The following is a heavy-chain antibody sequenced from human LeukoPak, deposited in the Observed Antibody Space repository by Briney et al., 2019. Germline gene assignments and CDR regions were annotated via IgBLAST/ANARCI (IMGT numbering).Heavy chain of an antibody. J-gene: IGHJ4*02. CDR2: IKSDGSEK. V-gene: IGHV3-7*05. D-gene: IGHD4-23*01. CDR3: VEGNSMDY. Sequence: PGGSLSLSCAASGFSFSSIWMSWVRQAPGKGLEWVANIKSDGSEKYYVDSVKGRFTISRDNAKNSLYLQMNSLRAEDAALYYCVEGNSMDYWGQGTLVTVSS. CDR1: GFSFSSIW.